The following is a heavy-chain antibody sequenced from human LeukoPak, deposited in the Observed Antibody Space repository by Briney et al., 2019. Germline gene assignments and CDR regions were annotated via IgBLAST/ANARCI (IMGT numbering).Heavy chain of an antibody. D-gene: IGHD3-22*01. J-gene: IGHJ1*01. CDR2: INPSGGST. CDR1: GYTFTSYY. Sequence: ASVKVSCKASGYTFTSYYMHWVRQAPGQGLEWMGIINPSGGSTSYAQKFQGRITMTRDTFTSTVYMELSSLRSEDTAVYYCARDFHDSSGPPRNFQHWGQGTLVTVSS. V-gene: IGHV1-46*01. CDR3: ARDFHDSSGPPRNFQH.